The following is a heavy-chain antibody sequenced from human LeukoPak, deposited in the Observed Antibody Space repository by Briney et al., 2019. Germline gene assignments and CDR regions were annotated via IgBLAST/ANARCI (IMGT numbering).Heavy chain of an antibody. Sequence: KPGGSLRLSCAASGFTFSSYSMNWVRQAPGKGLEWVSSISSSSSYIYYVDSVKGRFTISRDNAKNSLYLQMNSLRAEDTAVYYCAREYGSGSSRRRFDPWGQGTLVTVSS. CDR1: GFTFSSYS. CDR3: AREYGSGSSRRRFDP. D-gene: IGHD3-10*01. CDR2: ISSSSSYI. J-gene: IGHJ5*02. V-gene: IGHV3-21*01.